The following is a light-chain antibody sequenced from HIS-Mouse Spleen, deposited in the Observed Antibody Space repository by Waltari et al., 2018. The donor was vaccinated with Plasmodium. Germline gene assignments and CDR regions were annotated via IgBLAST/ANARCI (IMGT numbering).Light chain of an antibody. CDR1: RSGAGGYNF. V-gene: IGLV2-14*03. J-gene: IGLJ2*01. Sequence: QSALTQPASVSWSPGQSSTLYCPGTRSGAGGYNFVHCYQQHPGTASKLMIYDVSNRPSGVSNRFSGSKSGNTASLTISGLQAEDEADYYCSSYTSSSTLVFGGGTKLTVL. CDR3: SSYTSSSTLV. CDR2: DVS.